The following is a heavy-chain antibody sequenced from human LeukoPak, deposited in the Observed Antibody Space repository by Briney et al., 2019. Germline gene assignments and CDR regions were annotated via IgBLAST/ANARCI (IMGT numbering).Heavy chain of an antibody. D-gene: IGHD3-10*01. CDR1: GGSISSSSYY. CDR2: IYYSGST. CDR3: ARLTMVRGAALDY. Sequence: PSETLSLTCTVSGGSISSSSYYWGWIRQPPGKGLEWIGSIYYSGSTCYNPSLKSRVTISVDTSKNQFSLKLSSVTAADTAVYYCARLTMVRGAALDYWGQGTLVTVSS. V-gene: IGHV4-39*01. J-gene: IGHJ4*02.